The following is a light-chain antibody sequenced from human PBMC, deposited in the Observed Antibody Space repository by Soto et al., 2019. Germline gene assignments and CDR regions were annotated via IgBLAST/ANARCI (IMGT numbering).Light chain of an antibody. Sequence: QSVLTQPPSVSAAPGQKVTISCSGSSSNIGNNYVSWYQQFPGAAPKLLIYDSNERPSGIPDRFSGSKSGTSATLGITGLQTGDEADYYCGTWDSSLTAFVFGTGTKLTVL. J-gene: IGLJ1*01. V-gene: IGLV1-51*01. CDR3: GTWDSSLTAFV. CDR2: DSN. CDR1: SSNIGNNY.